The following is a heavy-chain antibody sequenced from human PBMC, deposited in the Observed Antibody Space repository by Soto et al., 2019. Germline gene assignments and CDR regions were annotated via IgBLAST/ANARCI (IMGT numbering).Heavy chain of an antibody. D-gene: IGHD5-18*01. J-gene: IGHJ5*02. Sequence: GESLKISCKGSGYSFTNYWITWVRQMPGKGLEWMGIIYPDDSDTTYSPSFQGQVTISVDKSTSTAYLEWSSLKASDTAIYYCARRGGTAMSTNSFDPWGQGPLVTVSS. CDR3: ARRGGTAMSTNSFDP. CDR2: IYPDDSDT. V-gene: IGHV5-51*01. CDR1: GYSFTNYW.